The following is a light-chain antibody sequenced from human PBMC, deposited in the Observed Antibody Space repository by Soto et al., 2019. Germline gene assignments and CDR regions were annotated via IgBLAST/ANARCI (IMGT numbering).Light chain of an antibody. CDR1: QSVTSN. V-gene: IGKV3-15*01. Sequence: ETLMTQSAATLSVSPGERVTLSCRASQSVTSNLAWYQQKPGQAPRLLIYGASTRVTGIPARFSGSGSGTDFTLAISSLQSEDFAVYYCQQYNNWPRTFGQGTKVEIK. CDR3: QQYNNWPRT. J-gene: IGKJ1*01. CDR2: GAS.